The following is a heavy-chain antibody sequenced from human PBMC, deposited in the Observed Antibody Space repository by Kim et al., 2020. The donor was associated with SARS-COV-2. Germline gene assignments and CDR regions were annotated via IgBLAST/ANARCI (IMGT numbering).Heavy chain of an antibody. CDR1: GGTFSSYA. Sequence: SVKVSCKASGGTFSSYAISWVRQAPGQGLEWMGGIIPIFGTANYAQKFQGRVTITADESTSTAYMELSSLRSEDTAVYYCARRSDDLPFAALFDLWGRGTLVTVSS. CDR2: IIPIFGTA. V-gene: IGHV1-69*13. CDR3: ARRSDDLPFAALFDL. J-gene: IGHJ2*01.